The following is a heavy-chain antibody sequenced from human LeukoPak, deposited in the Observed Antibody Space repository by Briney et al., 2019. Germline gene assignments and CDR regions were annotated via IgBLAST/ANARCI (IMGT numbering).Heavy chain of an antibody. CDR3: ALLGY. V-gene: IGHV4-59*02. CDR2: VYSGGSS. Sequence: SETLSLTCSISGGSVSSYYWNWIRQSPGKGLEWIGFVYSGGSSNYNPSLKSRVAMSVDKSRNEFSLRLRSVTAADTAVYYCALLGYWGQGTLVTVSS. D-gene: IGHD2-8*02. CDR1: GGSVSSYY. J-gene: IGHJ4*02.